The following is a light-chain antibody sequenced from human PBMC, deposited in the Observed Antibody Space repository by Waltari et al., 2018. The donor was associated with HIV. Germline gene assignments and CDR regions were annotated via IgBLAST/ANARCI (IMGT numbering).Light chain of an antibody. V-gene: IGLV2-23*02. CDR2: AVT. Sequence: QSALTQPASVSGSPGQSLTISCTVTSSDVASYNLVSWYQHHPGKAPKVMIYAVTKRPSGVSDRFSGSKSGNTASLTISGLQAEDEADYYCCSYAGTSTYVFGTGTKVTVL. J-gene: IGLJ1*01. CDR1: SSDVASYNL. CDR3: CSYAGTSTYV.